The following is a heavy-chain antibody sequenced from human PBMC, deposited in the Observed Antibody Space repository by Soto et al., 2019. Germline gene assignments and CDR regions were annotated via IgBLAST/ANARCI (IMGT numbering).Heavy chain of an antibody. CDR1: GFTVSSNY. J-gene: IGHJ4*02. D-gene: IGHD3-9*01. CDR3: ATARRGAEAFEGFDH. V-gene: IGHV3-66*01. CDR2: IYSGAST. Sequence: EVQLAESGGGLVQPGGSLRLSCAASGFTVSSNYMSWVRQAPGKGLEWVSIIYSGASTHYADSVKGRIIISRDTSKNTVSLQMNSLRAEDTAVYYCATARRGAEAFEGFDHWGQGTLVTVSS.